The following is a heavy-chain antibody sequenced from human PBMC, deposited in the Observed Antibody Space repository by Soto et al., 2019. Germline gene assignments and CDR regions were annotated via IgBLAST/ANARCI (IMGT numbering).Heavy chain of an antibody. V-gene: IGHV4-31*03. CDR2: IYYSGST. CDR1: GGSISSGGYY. Sequence: SETLSLTCTVSGGSISSGGYYWSWIRQHPGKGLEWIGYIYYSGSTYYNPSLKSRVTISVDTSKNQFSLKLSSVTAADTAVYYCARVWGSGSYLDYGGQGTLVNVSS. D-gene: IGHD6-19*01. CDR3: ARVWGSGSYLDY. J-gene: IGHJ4*02.